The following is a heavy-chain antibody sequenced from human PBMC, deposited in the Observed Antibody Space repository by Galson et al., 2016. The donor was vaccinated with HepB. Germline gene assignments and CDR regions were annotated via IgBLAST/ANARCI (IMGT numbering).Heavy chain of an antibody. Sequence: SLRLSCAASGFSLSSNGMHWVRQAPGKGLEWVAVIWNDGNNKYYGDSVKGRFNISRDTSENILYLQMRSLRAEDTAIYYCARDVYRSGFRHNWYLDLWGRGTLVTVSS. CDR1: GFSLSSNG. J-gene: IGHJ2*01. D-gene: IGHD6-19*01. CDR3: ARDVYRSGFRHNWYLDL. V-gene: IGHV3-33*01. CDR2: IWNDGNNK.